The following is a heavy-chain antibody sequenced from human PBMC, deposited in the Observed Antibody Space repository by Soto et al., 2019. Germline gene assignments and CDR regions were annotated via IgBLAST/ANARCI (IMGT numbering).Heavy chain of an antibody. V-gene: IGHV3-15*01. CDR3: ARPGLYDSSGYYFPPPWYFDI. Sequence: PGGSLRLSCAASGFTFSNAWMSWVRQAPGKGLEWVGRIKSKTDGGTTDYAAPVKGRFTISRDDSKNTLYLQMNSLKTEDTAVYYCARPGLYDSSGYYFPPPWYFDIWGQGTMVTVSS. CDR1: GFTFSNAW. D-gene: IGHD3-22*01. J-gene: IGHJ3*02. CDR2: IKSKTDGGTT.